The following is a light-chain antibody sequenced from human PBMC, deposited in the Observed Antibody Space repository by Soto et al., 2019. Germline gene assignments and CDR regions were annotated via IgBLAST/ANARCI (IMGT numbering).Light chain of an antibody. CDR1: SSDVGSYNL. J-gene: IGLJ2*01. V-gene: IGLV2-23*01. Sequence: QSALTQPASVSGSPGQSITISCTGTSSDVGSYNLVSWYQQHPGKAPKLMIYEGSKRPSGVSNRFSGSKSGNTASLTISGLQAEDEGDYYCCSYAGSSTAVFGGGTKLTVL. CDR3: CSYAGSSTAV. CDR2: EGS.